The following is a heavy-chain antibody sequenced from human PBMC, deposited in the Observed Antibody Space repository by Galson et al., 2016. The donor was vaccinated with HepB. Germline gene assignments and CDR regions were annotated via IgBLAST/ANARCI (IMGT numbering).Heavy chain of an antibody. Sequence: SLRLSCAASGFTFGSYAMTWVRQAPGKGLEWVSSITGSTGVTYYADSVRGRFTISRDNSKNTLYLQMNSLRAEDTAVYYCARGFAVPGRIDYWGQGTLVTVSS. D-gene: IGHD2-2*01. V-gene: IGHV3-23*01. CDR2: ITGSTGVT. CDR1: GFTFGSYA. CDR3: ARGFAVPGRIDY. J-gene: IGHJ4*02.